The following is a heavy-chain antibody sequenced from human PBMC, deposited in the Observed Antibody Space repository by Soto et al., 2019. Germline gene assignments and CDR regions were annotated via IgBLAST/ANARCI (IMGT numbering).Heavy chain of an antibody. Sequence: QVQLVESGGGVVQPGRSLRLSCAASGFTFSSYAMHWVRQAPGKGLEWVAVISYDGSNKYYEDSVQGRFTISRDNSKNTLYMQMNSLRAEDTAVYYCARDLLLVLDYYYGMDVWGQGTTVTVSS. J-gene: IGHJ6*02. CDR3: ARDLLLVLDYYYGMDV. CDR2: ISYDGSNK. CDR1: GFTFSSYA. D-gene: IGHD6-13*01. V-gene: IGHV3-30-3*01.